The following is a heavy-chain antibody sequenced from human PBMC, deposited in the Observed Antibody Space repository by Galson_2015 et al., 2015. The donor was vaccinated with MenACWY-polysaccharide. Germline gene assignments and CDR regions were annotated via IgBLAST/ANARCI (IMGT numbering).Heavy chain of an antibody. CDR3: AREGSRIVFHAFDV. CDR2: IQYDGSKI. J-gene: IGHJ3*01. CDR1: GIRFSGSG. D-gene: IGHD2-15*01. V-gene: IGHV3-33*05. Sequence: SLRLSCAASGIRFSGSGMHWVRQAPGKGLEWVAVIQYDGSKIVYADSVKGRFTVSRDNSKSTLYLEMNSLRAEDTAVYYCAREGSRIVFHAFDVWGQGTMVIVSS.